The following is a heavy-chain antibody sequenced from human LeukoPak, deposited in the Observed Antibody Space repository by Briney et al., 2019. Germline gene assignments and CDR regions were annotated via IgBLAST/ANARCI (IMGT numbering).Heavy chain of an antibody. CDR3: ARGETILNWFDP. D-gene: IGHD1-1*01. Sequence: ASVKVSCKTSGGTFSSEAFIWVRQAPGQGLEWMGGIIPIFGRADYAQKFQDIVTITADESTSTVYMELSSLRSEDTAVYYCARGETILNWFDPWGQGTLVTVSS. CDR1: GGTFSSEA. J-gene: IGHJ5*02. V-gene: IGHV1-69*13. CDR2: IIPIFGRA.